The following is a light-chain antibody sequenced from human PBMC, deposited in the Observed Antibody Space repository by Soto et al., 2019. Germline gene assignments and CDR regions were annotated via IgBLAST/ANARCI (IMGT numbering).Light chain of an antibody. J-gene: IGKJ4*01. Sequence: DIQMTQSPSSLSASVGDRVTITCRASQSINSNLNWYQQKPGKAPKVLIYAASSLQTGVPSRISGSGAGTNFTLTSSSLQPVDFSTYLCQQSYSSPLTFGGGTKVEIK. V-gene: IGKV1-39*01. CDR3: QQSYSSPLT. CDR2: AAS. CDR1: QSINSN.